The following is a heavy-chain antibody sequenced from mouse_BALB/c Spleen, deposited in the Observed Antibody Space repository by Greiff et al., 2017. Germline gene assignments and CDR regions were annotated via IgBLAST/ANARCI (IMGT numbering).Heavy chain of an antibody. Sequence: VQLKESGPELVKPGASVKISCKASGYSFTGYFMNWVMQSHGKSLEWIGRINPYNGDTFYNQKFKGKATLTVDKSSSTAHMELRSLASEDSAVYYCARSLYYGSSYNYAMDYWGQGTSVTVSS. CDR2: INPYNGDT. V-gene: IGHV1-20*02. CDR1: GYSFTGYF. D-gene: IGHD1-1*01. J-gene: IGHJ4*01. CDR3: ARSLYYGSSYNYAMDY.